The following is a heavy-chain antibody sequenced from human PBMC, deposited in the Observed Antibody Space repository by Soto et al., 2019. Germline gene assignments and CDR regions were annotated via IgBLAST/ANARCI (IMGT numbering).Heavy chain of an antibody. J-gene: IGHJ4*02. Sequence: VASVKVSCKASGGTFSTKYAISWVRQAPGEGLEWMGGITPSFGTRDYAQKFQDRVTITADASTSIVYMELTSLRSQDTAVYYCATSPGFGGYYVVWGQGTLVTVSS. V-gene: IGHV1-69*13. CDR2: ITPSFGTR. CDR3: ATSPGFGGYYVV. D-gene: IGHD3-10*02. CDR1: GGTFSTKYA.